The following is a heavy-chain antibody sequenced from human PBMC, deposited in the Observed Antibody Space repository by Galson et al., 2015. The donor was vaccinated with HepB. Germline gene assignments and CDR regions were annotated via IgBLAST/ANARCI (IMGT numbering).Heavy chain of an antibody. Sequence: SVKVSCKASGYTFTSYDINWVRQATGQGLEWMGWMNPNSGNTGYAQKFQGRVTMTRNTSISTAYMELSSLRSGDTAVYYCARGSRNYYGSGSYRRWGQGTLVTVSS. CDR1: GYTFTSYD. CDR2: MNPNSGNT. CDR3: ARGSRNYYGSGSYRR. D-gene: IGHD3-10*01. J-gene: IGHJ4*02. V-gene: IGHV1-8*01.